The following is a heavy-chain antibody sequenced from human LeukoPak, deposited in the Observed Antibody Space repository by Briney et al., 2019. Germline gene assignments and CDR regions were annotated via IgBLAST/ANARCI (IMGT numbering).Heavy chain of an antibody. CDR2: GDDSGGT. CDR1: GELLNGHY. J-gene: IGHJ3*02. CDR3: ARVEIGLRENSFDI. D-gene: IGHD1/OR15-1a*01. Sequence: KASETLSLTCAVYGELLNGHYWSWIRQSPGKGLEWIGEGDDSGGTKFNPSLKSRVTISVDTSKNQFSLKPSSVTAADTAVYYCARVEIGLRENSFDIWGQGTMVTVSS. V-gene: IGHV4-34*01.